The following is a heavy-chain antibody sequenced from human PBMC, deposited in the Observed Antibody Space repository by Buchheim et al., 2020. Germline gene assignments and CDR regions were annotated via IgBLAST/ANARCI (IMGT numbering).Heavy chain of an antibody. CDR2: IYYSGST. CDR3: ARDPGSGYDLIWDY. CDR1: GGSVSSGSYY. Sequence: QVQLQESGPGLVKPSETLSLTCTVSGGSVSSGSYYWTWIRQPPGKGLEWIGYIYYSGSTNYNPSLKSRVTISVDTSKNQFSLKLSSVTAADTAVYYCARDPGSGYDLIWDYWGQGTL. V-gene: IGHV4-61*01. J-gene: IGHJ4*02. D-gene: IGHD5-12*01.